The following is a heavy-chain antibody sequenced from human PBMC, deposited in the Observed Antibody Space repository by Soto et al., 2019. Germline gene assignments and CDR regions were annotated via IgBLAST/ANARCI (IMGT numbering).Heavy chain of an antibody. CDR3: AVLEGPKPPAVY. V-gene: IGHV3-74*01. Sequence: GGSLRLSCAASGFTFSSYWMHWVRQAPGKGLVWVSRINSDGSSTSYADSVKGRFTISRDNAKNTLYLQMNSLRAEDTAVYYCAVLEGPKPPAVYWGQGTLVTVSS. J-gene: IGHJ4*02. CDR1: GFTFSSYW. D-gene: IGHD3-3*02. CDR2: INSDGSST.